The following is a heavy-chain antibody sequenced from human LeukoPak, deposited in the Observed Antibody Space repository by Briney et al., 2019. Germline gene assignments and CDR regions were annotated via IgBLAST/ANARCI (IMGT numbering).Heavy chain of an antibody. CDR1: GFTVSSNY. J-gene: IGHJ4*02. Sequence: GGSLRLSCAASGFTVSSNYMSWVRLAPGKGLEWVSVIYSGGSTYYADSVKGRFTISRDNSKNTLYLQMNSLRAEDTAVYYCARGLGYSSGWYFDYWGQGTLVTVSS. CDR3: ARGLGYSSGWYFDY. D-gene: IGHD6-19*01. CDR2: IYSGGST. V-gene: IGHV3-66*02.